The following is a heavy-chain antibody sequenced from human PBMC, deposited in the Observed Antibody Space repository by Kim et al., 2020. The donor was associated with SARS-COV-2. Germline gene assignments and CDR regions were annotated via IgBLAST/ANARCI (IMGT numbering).Heavy chain of an antibody. Sequence: SVKVSCKASGGTFSSYAISWVRQAPGQGLEWMGGIIPIFGTANYAQKFQGRVTITADESTSTAYMELSSLRSEDTAVYYCARGGGGDDFWSGYYTGSRYYGMDVWGQGTTVTVSS. CDR2: IIPIFGTA. J-gene: IGHJ6*02. CDR1: GGTFSSYA. V-gene: IGHV1-69*13. CDR3: ARGGGGDDFWSGYYTGSRYYGMDV. D-gene: IGHD3-3*01.